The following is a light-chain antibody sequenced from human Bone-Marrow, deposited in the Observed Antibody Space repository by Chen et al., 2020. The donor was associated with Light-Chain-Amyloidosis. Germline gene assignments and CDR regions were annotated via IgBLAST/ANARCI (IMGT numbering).Light chain of an antibody. V-gene: IGLV6-57*01. Sequence: NFMLTQPHSVAEAPGNPVTISCTRSSGSIATNYVQWYQQRPGSSPTTVIYEDDQRPSGVPDRFSGSIDRSSNSASLTISGLKTEDEADYYCQSYQGSSQGVFGGGTKLTVL. CDR1: SGSIATNY. CDR2: EDD. CDR3: QSYQGSSQGV. J-gene: IGLJ3*02.